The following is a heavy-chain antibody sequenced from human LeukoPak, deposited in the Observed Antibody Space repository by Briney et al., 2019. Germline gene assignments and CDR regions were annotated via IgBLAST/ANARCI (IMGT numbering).Heavy chain of an antibody. CDR1: GYTFTRYG. J-gene: IGHJ1*01. V-gene: IGHV1-18*01. D-gene: IGHD2-8*01. CDR2: ISPYNGKT. Sequence: GASVTVSCKASGYTFTRYGISWVRQAPGQGLEWMGWISPYNGKTNYAQKSQGRITMTTDTSTSTAYMELRSLRSDDTAVYYCASCHCTYGVCYGECEYFQDWGQGTLVTVSS. CDR3: ASCHCTYGVCYGECEYFQD.